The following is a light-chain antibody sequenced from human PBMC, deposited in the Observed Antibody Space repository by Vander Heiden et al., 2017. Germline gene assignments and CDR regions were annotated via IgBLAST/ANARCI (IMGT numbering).Light chain of an antibody. V-gene: IGKV1-5*03. CDR3: QQYNSYLYT. CDR1: QSISTW. J-gene: IGKJ2*01. Sequence: DIKMTPYPSTLSASVGDRVTITCRASQSISTWLAWYQQKPGKAPKLLIYKASSLESGVPSRFSGSGSGTEFTLTISSLQPDDFATYYCQQYNSYLYTFGQGTKLEIK. CDR2: KAS.